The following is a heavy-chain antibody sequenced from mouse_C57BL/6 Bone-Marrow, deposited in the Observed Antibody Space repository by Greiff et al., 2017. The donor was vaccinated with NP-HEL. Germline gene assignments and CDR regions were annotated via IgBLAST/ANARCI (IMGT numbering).Heavy chain of an antibody. Sequence: QVHVKQPGAELVKPGASVKMSCKASGYTFTSYWITWVKQRPGQGLEWIGDIYLGSGSTNYNEQFKSKATLTVDTSSSTAYMQLSSLTSEDSAVYYCARNGYDGYFDVWGTGTTVTVSS. CDR2: IYLGSGST. D-gene: IGHD2-2*01. J-gene: IGHJ1*03. CDR3: ARNGYDGYFDV. V-gene: IGHV1-55*01. CDR1: GYTFTSYW.